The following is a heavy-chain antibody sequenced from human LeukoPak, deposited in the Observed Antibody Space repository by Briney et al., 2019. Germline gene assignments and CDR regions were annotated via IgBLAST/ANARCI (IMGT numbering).Heavy chain of an antibody. V-gene: IGHV5-10-1*01. J-gene: IGHJ6*02. CDR3: ARRSGYDSNYYYYGMDV. CDR2: IDPSDSYT. CDR1: GYSLTSYW. D-gene: IGHD5-12*01. Sequence: GESLRISCKGSGYSLTSYWISWVRQMPGKGLEWMGRIDPSDSYTNYSPSFQGHVTISADKPISTAYLQWSSLKASDTAMYYCARRSGYDSNYYYYGMDVWGQGTTVTVSS.